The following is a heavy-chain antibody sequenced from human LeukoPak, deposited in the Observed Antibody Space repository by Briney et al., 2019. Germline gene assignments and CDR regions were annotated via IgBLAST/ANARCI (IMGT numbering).Heavy chain of an antibody. CDR3: ARVEEGYGSGRRENYYYYYMDV. J-gene: IGHJ6*03. D-gene: IGHD3-10*01. Sequence: PSETLSLTCTVFGGSISSYYWSWIRQPPGKGLEWIGYIYYSGSTNYNPSLKSRVTISVDTSKNQSSLKLSSVTAADTAVYYCARVEEGYGSGRRENYYYYYMDVWGKGTTVTISS. CDR2: IYYSGST. CDR1: GGSISSYY. V-gene: IGHV4-59*01.